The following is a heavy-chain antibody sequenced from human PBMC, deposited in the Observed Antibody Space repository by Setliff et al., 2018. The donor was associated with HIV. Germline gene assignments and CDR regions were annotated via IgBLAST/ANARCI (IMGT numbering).Heavy chain of an antibody. V-gene: IGHV4-38-2*01. CDR1: GYSISSDYY. CDR3: ARLQGSSGPPFDY. D-gene: IGHD3-22*01. J-gene: IGHJ4*02. Sequence: PSETLSLTCAVSGYSISSDYYWGWIRQPPGKGLEWIGSIYHSGSTYYNPSLKSRVTISVDTSKNHFSLKLRSVTAADTAVYYCARLQGSSGPPFDYWGQGTLVTVSS. CDR2: IYHSGST.